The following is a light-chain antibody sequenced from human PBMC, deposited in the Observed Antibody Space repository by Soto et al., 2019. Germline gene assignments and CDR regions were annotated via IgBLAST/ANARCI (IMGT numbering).Light chain of an antibody. CDR1: SSDIGSYNH. V-gene: IGLV2-14*03. CDR2: AVS. J-gene: IGLJ1*01. Sequence: QSALTQPASVSGSPGQSITISCSGTSSDIGSYNHVAWYQQFPGKSPKLMIYAVSDRPSGVSDRFSGSKSGITASLTISGLQTEDEADYSCISYTDRQSYLFGTGTKVTVL. CDR3: ISYTDRQSYL.